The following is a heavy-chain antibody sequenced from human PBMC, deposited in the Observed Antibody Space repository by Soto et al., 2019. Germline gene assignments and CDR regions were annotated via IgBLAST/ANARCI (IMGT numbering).Heavy chain of an antibody. V-gene: IGHV4-39*01. CDR2: IYYSGST. J-gene: IGHJ4*02. D-gene: IGHD2-2*01. Sequence: SETLSLTCTVSGGSISSSSYYWGWIRQPPGKGLEWIGSIYYSGSTYYNPSLKSRVTISVDTSKNQFSLKLSSVTAADTAVYYCARLNLRYQLLLGNFDYWGQGTLVTVSS. CDR1: GGSISSSSYY. CDR3: ARLNLRYQLLLGNFDY.